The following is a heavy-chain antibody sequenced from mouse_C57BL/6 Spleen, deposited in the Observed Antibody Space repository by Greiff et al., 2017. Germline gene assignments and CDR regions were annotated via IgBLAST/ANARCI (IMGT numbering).Heavy chain of an antibody. CDR1: GYTFTSYW. J-gene: IGHJ3*01. D-gene: IGHD4-1*01. Sequence: QVQLKQPGAELVKPGASVMLSCKASGYTFTSYWMHWVKQRPGRGLEWIGRIDPNSGGTKYNEKFKSKATLTVDKPSSTAYMQLSSLTSEDSAVYYCARDWGRWFAYWGQGALVTVSA. V-gene: IGHV1-72*01. CDR3: ARDWGRWFAY. CDR2: IDPNSGGT.